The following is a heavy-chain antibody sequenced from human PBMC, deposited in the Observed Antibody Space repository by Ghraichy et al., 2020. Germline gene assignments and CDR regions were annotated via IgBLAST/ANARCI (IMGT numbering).Heavy chain of an antibody. Sequence: GSLRLSCAVYNGPFDSYYWSWIRQPPGKGLQWIGEINHSGSTNYNPSLKSRVALSVDRLKNQFSLRLSFVTAADTAMYYCARGRKSSQQLVPLPFDYWGQGTMVTVSS. CDR1: NGPFDSYY. CDR2: INHSGST. V-gene: IGHV4-34*01. CDR3: ARGRKSSQQLVPLPFDY. J-gene: IGHJ4*02. D-gene: IGHD6-13*01.